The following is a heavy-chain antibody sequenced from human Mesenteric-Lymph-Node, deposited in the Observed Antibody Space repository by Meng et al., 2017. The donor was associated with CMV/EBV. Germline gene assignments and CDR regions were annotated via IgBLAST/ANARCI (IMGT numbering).Heavy chain of an antibody. CDR3: ARGGEDIVVVPAAIPYYGMDV. CDR1: GSTFSNYG. J-gene: IGHJ6*02. D-gene: IGHD2-2*02. Sequence: ASVKVSCKASGSTFSNYGISWVRQAPGQGLEWMGWINPNSGGTNYAQKFQGRVTMTRDTSISTAYMELSRLRSDDTAVYYCARGGEDIVVVPAAIPYYGMDVWGQGTTVTVSS. CDR2: INPNSGGT. V-gene: IGHV1-2*02.